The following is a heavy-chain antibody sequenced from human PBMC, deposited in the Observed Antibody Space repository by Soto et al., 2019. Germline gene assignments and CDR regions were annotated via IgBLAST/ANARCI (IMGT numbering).Heavy chain of an antibody. V-gene: IGHV4-59*01. Sequence: SETLSLTCTVSGGSISSYYWSWIRQPPGKGLEWIGYIYYSGSTNYNPSLKSRVTISVDTSKNQFSLKLSSVTAADTAVYYCARGEQLGAFDIWGQGTMVTVS. J-gene: IGHJ3*02. CDR2: IYYSGST. CDR1: GGSISSYY. CDR3: ARGEQLGAFDI. D-gene: IGHD6-13*01.